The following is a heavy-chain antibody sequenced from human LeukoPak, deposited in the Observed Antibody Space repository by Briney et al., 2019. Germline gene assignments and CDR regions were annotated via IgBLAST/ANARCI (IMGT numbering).Heavy chain of an antibody. D-gene: IGHD1-26*01. V-gene: IGHV3-21*01. CDR2: ISSSSSYI. J-gene: IGHJ4*02. Sequence: GGSLRLSCAASGFTFSSYSMNWVRQAPGKGLEWVSSISSSSSYIYYADSVKGRFTISRDNAKNSLYLQMNSLRAEGTAVYYCAKGLRKLIVGSTEYYFDYWGQGTLVTVSS. CDR1: GFTFSSYS. CDR3: AKGLRKLIVGSTEYYFDY.